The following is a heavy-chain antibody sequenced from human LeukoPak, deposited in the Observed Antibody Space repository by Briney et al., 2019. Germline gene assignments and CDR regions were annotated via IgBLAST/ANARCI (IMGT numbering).Heavy chain of an antibody. CDR3: ARDAPSYYDFWSGYPDY. CDR2: IWYDGSNK. V-gene: IGHV3-33*01. J-gene: IGHJ4*02. Sequence: GSLRLSCAASGFTFSSYGMHWVRQAPGKGLEWVAVIWYDGSNKYYADSVKGRFTISRDNSKNTLYLQMNSLRAEDTAVYYCARDAPSYYDFWSGYPDYWGQGTLVTVSS. CDR1: GFTFSSYG. D-gene: IGHD3-3*01.